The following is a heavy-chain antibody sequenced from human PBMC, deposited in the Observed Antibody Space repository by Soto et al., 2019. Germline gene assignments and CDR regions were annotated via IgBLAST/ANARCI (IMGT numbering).Heavy chain of an antibody. CDR3: AREDSSSGSAGTFQH. D-gene: IGHD3-22*01. CDR2: IGNDGTAT. CDR1: GLTCGIYP. Sequence: VGSLRHSCAASGLTCGIYPMRWVRRATGKGLEWVAVIGNDGTATSYPDSVKGRFTISRDNSKSTLYLDMNSLTPEDTALYFCAREDSSSGSAGTFQHWGQGTPVTVS. V-gene: IGHV3-30-3*01. J-gene: IGHJ1*01.